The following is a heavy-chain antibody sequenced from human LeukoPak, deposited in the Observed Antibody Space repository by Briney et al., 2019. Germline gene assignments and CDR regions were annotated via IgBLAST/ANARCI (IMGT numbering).Heavy chain of an antibody. V-gene: IGHV4-34*01. D-gene: IGHD4-23*01. CDR1: GFTFSSYE. Sequence: GSLRLSCAASGFTFSSYEMNWIRQPPGKGLEWIGEINHSGSTNYNPSLKSRVTISVDTSKNQFSLKLSSVTAADTAVYYCASQLGGLRGYWGQGTLVTVSS. CDR2: INHSGST. J-gene: IGHJ4*02. CDR3: ASQLGGLRGY.